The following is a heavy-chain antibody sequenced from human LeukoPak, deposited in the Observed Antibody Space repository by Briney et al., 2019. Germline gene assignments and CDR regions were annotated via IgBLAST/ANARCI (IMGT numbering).Heavy chain of an antibody. J-gene: IGHJ3*02. CDR3: ARNYDSSGYYFDAFGI. CDR2: ISSSSSYI. Sequence: GGSLRLSCAASGFTFSSYSMNWVRQAPGKGLEWVSSISSSSSYIYHADSVKGRFTISRDNAKNSLYLQMNGLRAEDTAVYYCARNYDSSGYYFDAFGIWGQGTMVTVSS. V-gene: IGHV3-21*01. CDR1: GFTFSSYS. D-gene: IGHD3-22*01.